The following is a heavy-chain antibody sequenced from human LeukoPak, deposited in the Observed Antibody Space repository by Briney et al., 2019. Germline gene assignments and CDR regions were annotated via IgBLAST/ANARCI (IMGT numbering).Heavy chain of an antibody. J-gene: IGHJ3*02. V-gene: IGHV3-53*01. CDR3: ARNILFAFAI. D-gene: IGHD2/OR15-2a*01. CDR2: IYNDGST. CDR1: GLTVSSSY. Sequence: GGSLRLSCAASGLTVSSSYMSWVRQAPGKGMEWVSIIYNDGSTYYADSMKGRFTISRDNSKNTLYLQVNSLRAEDTAMYYCARNILFAFAIWGQGTMVTVSS.